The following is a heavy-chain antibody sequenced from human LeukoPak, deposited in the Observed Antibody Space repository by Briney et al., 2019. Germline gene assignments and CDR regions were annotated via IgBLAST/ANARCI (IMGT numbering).Heavy chain of an antibody. J-gene: IGHJ6*03. V-gene: IGHV3-23*01. CDR2: ISGSGDNT. CDR1: GFTFSSSA. CDR3: AKVGVVTGPYYMDV. D-gene: IGHD1-14*01. Sequence: GGSLRLSCAASGFTFSSSAMSWVRQAPGKGLEWVSSISGSGDNTYYADSVKGRFTISRDNSKNTLYLQMNSLRAEDTAVYYCAKVGVVTGPYYMDVWGKGTTVTISS.